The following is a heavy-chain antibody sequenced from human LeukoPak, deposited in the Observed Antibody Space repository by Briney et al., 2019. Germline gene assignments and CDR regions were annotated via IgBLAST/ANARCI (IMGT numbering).Heavy chain of an antibody. D-gene: IGHD2-21*02. V-gene: IGHV3-21*01. CDR1: GFTFSSYS. CDR2: ISSSSSYI. J-gene: IGHJ4*02. Sequence: GGSLRLSCAASGFTFSSYSMNWVRQAPGKGLEWVSSISSSSSYIYYADSMKGRFTISRDNAKNSLYLQMNSLRAEDTAVYYCARATKGGFRGDPLPHYYFDYWGQGTLVTVSS. CDR3: ARATKGGFRGDPLPHYYFDY.